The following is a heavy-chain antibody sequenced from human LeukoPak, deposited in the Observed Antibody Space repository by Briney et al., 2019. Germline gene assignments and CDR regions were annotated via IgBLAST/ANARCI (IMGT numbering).Heavy chain of an antibody. Sequence: GASVKVSCKASGYTFTGYYVHWVRQAPGQGLEWMGRINPNSGDTNYAQKFQGRVTMTRDTSISAAYMELSRLRSDDTAVYYCARDFGGGACFPDYWGQGPLVTVSS. J-gene: IGHJ4*02. V-gene: IGHV1-2*06. CDR1: GYTFTGYY. CDR3: ARDFGGGACFPDY. CDR2: INPNSGDT. D-gene: IGHD2-21*02.